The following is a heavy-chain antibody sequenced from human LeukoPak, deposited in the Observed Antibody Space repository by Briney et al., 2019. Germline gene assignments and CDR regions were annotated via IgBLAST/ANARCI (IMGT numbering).Heavy chain of an antibody. D-gene: IGHD3-22*01. CDR3: ARHPAYYYDSSGYSAFDY. J-gene: IGHJ4*02. CDR2: IYYSGST. V-gene: IGHV4-61*01. CDR1: GGSVNSGTYY. Sequence: SETLSLTCTVSGGSVNSGTYYWNWIRQPPGKGLEWIGDIYYSGSTNYNPSLKSRVTISVDTSKNQFSLKLSSVTAADTAVYYCARHPAYYYDSSGYSAFDYWGQGTLVTVSS.